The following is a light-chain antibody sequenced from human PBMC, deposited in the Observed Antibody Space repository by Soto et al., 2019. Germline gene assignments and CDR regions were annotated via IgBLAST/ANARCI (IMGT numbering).Light chain of an antibody. CDR1: QSISSSY. V-gene: IGKV3-20*01. J-gene: IGKJ4*01. CDR2: DTS. Sequence: DIMLSQSPGTLSLSTGERATLSCRASQSISSSYLAWYQQKPGQAPKLLIYDTSSRATGIPDRFSGSGSGTDFTLAISRLEPEDFAIFYCHQYVTSPLTFGGGTKVDIK. CDR3: HQYVTSPLT.